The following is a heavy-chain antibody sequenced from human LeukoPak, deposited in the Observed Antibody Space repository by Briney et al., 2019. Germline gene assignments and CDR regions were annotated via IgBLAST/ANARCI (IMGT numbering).Heavy chain of an antibody. D-gene: IGHD3-22*01. CDR1: GYSITSGYY. CDR3: ARGMYGAMIVVVTPPHAFDI. Sequence: SETLSLTCTVSGYSITSGYYWGWIRQPPGKGLEWIGSIYYSGSTYYNPSLKSRVTISVDTSKNQFSLKLSSVTAADTAVCYCARGMYGAMIVVVTPPHAFDIWGQGTMVTVSS. J-gene: IGHJ3*02. V-gene: IGHV4-38-2*02. CDR2: IYYSGST.